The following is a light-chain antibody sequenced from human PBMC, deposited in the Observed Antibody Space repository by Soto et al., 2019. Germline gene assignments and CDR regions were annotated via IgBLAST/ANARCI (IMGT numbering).Light chain of an antibody. J-gene: IGKJ4*01. Sequence: EVVMTQSPATLSVSPGERATLSCRASQFVSTNLAWYQQKPGQAPRLLIYSASTRATGIPARFSGSGSGTEFTLTISSLQSEDFAVYYCQQFTNWPPLTFGGGTKVEIK. V-gene: IGKV3-15*01. CDR2: SAS. CDR3: QQFTNWPPLT. CDR1: QFVSTN.